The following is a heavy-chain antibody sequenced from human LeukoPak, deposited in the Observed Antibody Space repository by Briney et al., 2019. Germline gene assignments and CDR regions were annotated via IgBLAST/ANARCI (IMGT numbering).Heavy chain of an antibody. J-gene: IGHJ4*02. CDR3: ARALYYYDSSGFGY. Sequence: PSETLSLTCAVYGGPFSGYYWSWIRQPPGKGLEWIGEINHSGSTNYNPSLKSRVTISVDTSKNQFSLKLSSVTAADTAVYYCARALYYYDSSGFGYWGQGTLFTVSS. V-gene: IGHV4-34*01. D-gene: IGHD3-22*01. CDR2: INHSGST. CDR1: GGPFSGYY.